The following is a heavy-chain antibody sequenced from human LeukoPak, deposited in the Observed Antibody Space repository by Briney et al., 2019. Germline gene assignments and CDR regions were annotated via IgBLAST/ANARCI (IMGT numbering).Heavy chain of an antibody. CDR2: INHSGST. V-gene: IGHV4-34*01. CDR1: GFTFSSYA. J-gene: IGHJ4*02. Sequence: PGGSLRLSCAASGFTFSSYAVSWIRQPPGKGLEWIGEINHSGSTNYNPSLKSRVTISVDTSKNQFSLKLSSVTAADTAVYYCAREAQKYCSGGSCYGPGDYWGQGTLVTVSS. CDR3: AREAQKYCSGGSCYGPGDY. D-gene: IGHD2-15*01.